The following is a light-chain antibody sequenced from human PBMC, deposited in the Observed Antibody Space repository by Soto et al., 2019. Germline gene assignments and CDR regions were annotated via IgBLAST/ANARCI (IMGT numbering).Light chain of an antibody. V-gene: IGLV2-14*01. CDR3: SSYTSSITRYV. CDR2: EVS. J-gene: IGLJ1*01. Sequence: QPVLTQPASVSGSPGQSITISCTGTSSDVGGYNYVSWYQQHPGKAPKLMIYEVSNRPSGVSPRFSGSKSGNTASLTISGLQAEDEADYYCSSYTSSITRYVFGAGTKVTVL. CDR1: SSDVGGYNY.